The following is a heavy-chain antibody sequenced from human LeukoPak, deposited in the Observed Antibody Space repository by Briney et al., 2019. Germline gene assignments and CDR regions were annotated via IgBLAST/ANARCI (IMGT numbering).Heavy chain of an antibody. V-gene: IGHV3-13*01. CDR1: GFTFSSYD. D-gene: IGHD2-8*01. CDR2: IDTADNT. CDR3: AREGRSCSTAICEFDY. Sequence: GGSLRLSCAASGFTFSSYDMHWVRQATGKGLEWVSAIDTADNTYYPDSVKGRFTVSRENAKNSFYLQMNSLRAGDTAVYYCAREGRSCSTAICEFDYWGQGTLVTVSS. J-gene: IGHJ4*02.